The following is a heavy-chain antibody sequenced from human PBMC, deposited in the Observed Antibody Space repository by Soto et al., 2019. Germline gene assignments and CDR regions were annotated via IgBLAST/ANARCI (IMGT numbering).Heavy chain of an antibody. CDR3: ARDLKVTHNVYGMDV. D-gene: IGHD2-21*02. J-gene: IGHJ6*02. Sequence: GSLRLSCAASGFTFSSYAMHWVRQAPGKGLEWVAVISYDGSNKYYADSVKGRFTISRDNSKNMLYLEMSSLRAEDTGVYYCARDLKVTHNVYGMDVWGQGTTVTVSS. V-gene: IGHV3-30*14. CDR1: GFTFSSYA. CDR2: ISYDGSNK.